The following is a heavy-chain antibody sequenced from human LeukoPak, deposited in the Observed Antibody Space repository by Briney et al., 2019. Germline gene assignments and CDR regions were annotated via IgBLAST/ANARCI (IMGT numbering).Heavy chain of an antibody. J-gene: IGHJ3*02. Sequence: PGRSLRLSCAASGFTSSSYGMHWVRQAPGKGLEWVAVISYDGSNKYYADSVKGRFTISRDNSKNTLYLQMNSLRAEDTAVYYCAKDLEGAFDIWGQGTMVTVAS. CDR1: GFTSSSYG. CDR3: AKDLEGAFDI. V-gene: IGHV3-30*18. CDR2: ISYDGSNK. D-gene: IGHD5-24*01.